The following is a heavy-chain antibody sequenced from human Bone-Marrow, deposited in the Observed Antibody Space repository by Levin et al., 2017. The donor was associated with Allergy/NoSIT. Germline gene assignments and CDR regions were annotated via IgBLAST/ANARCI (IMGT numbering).Heavy chain of an antibody. V-gene: IGHV3-53*01. CDR1: GFIVSTKD. CDR2: IDSAGRT. J-gene: IGHJ4*02. Sequence: GGSLRLSCAASGFIVSTKDMSWVRQAPGKGLEWVSVIDSAGRTQYADSVKGRFTISRDNFENTVYLQMSSLRVDDTAVYYCARGRKQLVRGLIYHLDYWGQGTLVTVAS. D-gene: IGHD3-10*01. CDR3: ARGRKQLVRGLIYHLDY.